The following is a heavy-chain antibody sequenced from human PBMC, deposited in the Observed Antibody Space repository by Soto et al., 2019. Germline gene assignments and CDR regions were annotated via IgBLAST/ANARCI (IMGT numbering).Heavy chain of an antibody. Sequence: PGGSLRLSCAASGFTFSSYTMSWVRQAPEKGLEWVSGISVSGGTTYYSDSVKGRFTISRDISKTTLYLQMDSLRAEDTAVYYCRFASSRLDVWGQGTTVTVSS. J-gene: IGHJ6*02. CDR3: RFASSRLDV. CDR1: GFTFSSYT. V-gene: IGHV3-23*01. CDR2: ISVSGGTT.